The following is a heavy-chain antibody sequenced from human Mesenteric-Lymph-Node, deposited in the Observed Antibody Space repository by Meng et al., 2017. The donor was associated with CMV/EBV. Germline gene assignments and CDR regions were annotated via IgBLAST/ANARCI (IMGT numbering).Heavy chain of an antibody. Sequence: SETLSLTCAVYGGSFSGYYWSWIRQPPGKGLEWIGEINHSGSTNYNPSLKSRVTISVDTSKNQFSLKLSSVTAADTAVYYCARDLGGGSIGYYYGMDVWGQGTTVTVSS. V-gene: IGHV4-34*01. J-gene: IGHJ6*02. CDR3: ARDLGGGSIGYYYGMDV. CDR2: INHSGST. D-gene: IGHD2-15*01. CDR1: GGSFSGYY.